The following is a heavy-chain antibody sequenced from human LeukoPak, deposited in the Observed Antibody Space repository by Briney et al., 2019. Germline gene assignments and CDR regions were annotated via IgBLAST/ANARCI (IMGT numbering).Heavy chain of an antibody. D-gene: IGHD2-2*01. CDR3: ARGIVVVTAAKVDYFDY. CDR1: GGSFSGYY. J-gene: IGHJ4*02. Sequence: PSETLSLTCAVYGGSFSGYYWSWIRQPPGKGLEWIGEINHSGSTNYNPSLKSRVTISVDTSKNQFSLKLSSVTAADTAVYYCARGIVVVTAAKVDYFDYWGQGTLVTVSS. V-gene: IGHV4-34*01. CDR2: INHSGST.